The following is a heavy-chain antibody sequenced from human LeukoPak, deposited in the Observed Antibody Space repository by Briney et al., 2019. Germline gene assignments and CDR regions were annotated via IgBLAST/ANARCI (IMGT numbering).Heavy chain of an antibody. CDR1: GFTFSSYA. J-gene: IGHJ4*02. V-gene: IGHV3-30-3*01. D-gene: IGHD4-11*01. CDR3: ARGQDLYSNCHFDY. CDR2: ISYDGSNI. Sequence: GRSLRLSCAASGFTFSSYAMHWVRQAPGKGLEWVAVISYDGSNIYYADSVKGRFTISRDNSKNTLYLQMNSLRAEDTAVYYCARGQDLYSNCHFDYWGQGTLVTVSS.